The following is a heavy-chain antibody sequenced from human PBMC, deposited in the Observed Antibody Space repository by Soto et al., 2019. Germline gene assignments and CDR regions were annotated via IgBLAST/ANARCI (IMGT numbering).Heavy chain of an antibody. CDR1: GVSISSDF. Sequence: SETLSLTCTVSGVSISSDFWSWISQHASQGLEWIGYIHSSGTTHYNPSLESRASLSLDMSQSQFSLTLTSVTAADTAVYFCARASLEPTLRFFDSWGQGALVTVSS. J-gene: IGHJ4*02. D-gene: IGHD1-1*01. CDR2: IHSSGTT. CDR3: ARASLEPTLRFFDS. V-gene: IGHV4-59*06.